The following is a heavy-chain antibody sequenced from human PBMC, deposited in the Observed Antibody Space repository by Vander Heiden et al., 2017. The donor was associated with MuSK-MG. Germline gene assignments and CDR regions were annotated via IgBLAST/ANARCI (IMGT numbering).Heavy chain of an antibody. CDR3: ARDLNGSPYVNWYFDL. Sequence: QVQLVQSGAEVQKPGSSVKVSCKASGVTFSSSAISWVRQAPGQGLEWMGGIIPIFGTANYAQKFQGRVTITADESTSTAYMELSSLRSEDTAVYYCARDLNGSPYVNWYFDLWGRGTLVTVSS. CDR2: IIPIFGTA. D-gene: IGHD1-26*01. CDR1: GVTFSSSA. V-gene: IGHV1-69*01. J-gene: IGHJ2*01.